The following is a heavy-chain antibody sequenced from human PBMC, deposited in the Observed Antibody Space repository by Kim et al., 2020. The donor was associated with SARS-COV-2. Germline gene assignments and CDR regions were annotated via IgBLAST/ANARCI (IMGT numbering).Heavy chain of an antibody. D-gene: IGHD6-13*01. V-gene: IGHV5-10-1*01. J-gene: IGHJ6*02. CDR3: ARVYPYGAAAHMDV. Sequence: SPSFQGHVTTSADKSISTAYLQWSSLKASDTAMYYCARVYPYGAAAHMDVWGQGTTVTVSS.